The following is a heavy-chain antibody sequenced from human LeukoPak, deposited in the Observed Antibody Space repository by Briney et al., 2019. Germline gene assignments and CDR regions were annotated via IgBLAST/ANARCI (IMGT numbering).Heavy chain of an antibody. J-gene: IGHJ4*02. CDR3: ARNPPSLDY. V-gene: IGHV3-7*01. CDR2: IIQDGSVK. Sequence: PGGSLRLSCAASGFTLSSYWMSWVRQAPGKGLEWVANIIQDGSVKYYVDSVKDRFTVSRDNAKNSLYLQMNSLRAEDTAVYYCARNPPSLDYWGQGILVTVSS. CDR1: GFTLSSYW.